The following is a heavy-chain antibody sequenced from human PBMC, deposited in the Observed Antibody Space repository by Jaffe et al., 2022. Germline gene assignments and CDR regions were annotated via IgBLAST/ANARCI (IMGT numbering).Heavy chain of an antibody. CDR3: ARDLLWFGELLSPAPDY. Sequence: QVQLVQSGAEVKKPGASVKVSCKASGYTFTGYYMHWVRQAPGQGLEWMGWINPNSGGTNYAQKFQGRVTMTRDTSISTAYMELSRLRSDDTAVYYCARDLLWFGELLSPAPDYWGQGTLVTVSS. CDR1: GYTFTGYY. D-gene: IGHD3-10*01. CDR2: INPNSGGT. J-gene: IGHJ4*02. V-gene: IGHV1-2*02.